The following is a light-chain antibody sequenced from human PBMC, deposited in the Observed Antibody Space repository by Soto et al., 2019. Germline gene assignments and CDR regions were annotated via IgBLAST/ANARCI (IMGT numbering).Light chain of an antibody. J-gene: IGLJ1*01. CDR1: SSDVGGYDY. CDR3: TSYAGDNNYL. V-gene: IGLV2-8*01. CDR2: EVS. Sequence: QSVLTQPPSASGSPGRPVTISCTGTSSDVGGYDYVSWYQQYPGKAPKLLIYEVSKRPSGVPDRFSGSKTGNTASLTVSGLQADDEAAYYCTSYAGDNNYLFGTGTKVTVL.